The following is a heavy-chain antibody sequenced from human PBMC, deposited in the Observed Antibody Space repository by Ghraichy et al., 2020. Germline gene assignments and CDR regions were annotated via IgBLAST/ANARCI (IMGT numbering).Heavy chain of an antibody. V-gene: IGHV1-18*01. Sequence: ASVKVSCKASGYTFTSYGISWVRQAPGQGLEWMGWISAYNGNTNYAQKLQGRVTMTTDTSTSTAYMELRSLRSDDTAVYYCARGAYYYGSGNPRGIGAYYYYGMDVWGQGTTVTVSS. J-gene: IGHJ6*02. CDR3: ARGAYYYGSGNPRGIGAYYYYGMDV. CDR1: GYTFTSYG. CDR2: ISAYNGNT. D-gene: IGHD3-10*01.